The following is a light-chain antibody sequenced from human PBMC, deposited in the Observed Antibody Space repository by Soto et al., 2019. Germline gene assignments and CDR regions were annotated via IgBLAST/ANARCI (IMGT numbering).Light chain of an antibody. V-gene: IGLV2-14*01. J-gene: IGLJ2*01. CDR2: DVS. CDR3: SSYTSASTPLV. Sequence: QSVLTQPASVSGSPGQSITISCTGTGSDVGGYNYVSWYQQHPGKAPKVMIYDVSNRPSGVSNRFSGSKSGNTASLTISGLLAEDEADYYCSSYTSASTPLVFGGGTKLTVL. CDR1: GSDVGGYNY.